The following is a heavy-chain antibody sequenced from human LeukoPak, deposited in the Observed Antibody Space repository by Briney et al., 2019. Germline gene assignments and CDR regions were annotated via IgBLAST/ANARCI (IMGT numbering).Heavy chain of an antibody. Sequence: HGESLKTSCKGSGYSFSSYWIGWVRQMPGKGLEWMGIIYPDDSDTRYSPSFQGQVTISADKSISTAYLQWSSLKASDTAMYYCATTSIGSGSYYFDYWGQGTLVTVSS. D-gene: IGHD1-26*01. CDR3: ATTSIGSGSYYFDY. J-gene: IGHJ4*02. CDR2: IYPDDSDT. CDR1: GYSFSSYW. V-gene: IGHV5-51*01.